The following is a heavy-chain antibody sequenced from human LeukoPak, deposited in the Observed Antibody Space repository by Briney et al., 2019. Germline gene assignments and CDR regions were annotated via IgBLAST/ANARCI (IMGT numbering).Heavy chain of an antibody. CDR3: ATDLAMGPDVEGYFDY. V-gene: IGHV1-24*01. CDR1: GYTLTELS. D-gene: IGHD2-8*01. Sequence: ASVKVSCKVSGYTLTELSMHWVRQAPGKGLEWMGGFDPEDGETIYAQKFQGRVTMTEDTSTDTAYMELSSLRSEDTAVYYCATDLAMGPDVEGYFDYWGQGTLVTVSS. J-gene: IGHJ4*02. CDR2: FDPEDGET.